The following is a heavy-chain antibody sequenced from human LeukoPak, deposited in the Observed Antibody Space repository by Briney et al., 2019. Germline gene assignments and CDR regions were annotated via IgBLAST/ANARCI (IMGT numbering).Heavy chain of an antibody. Sequence: GGSLRLSCAASGFTFSDYYMSWIRQAPGKGLEWVSYISSSGSTIYYADSVKGRFTISRDNAKNSLYPQMNSLRAEDTAVYYCARERSMYCSSTSCSYAFDIWGQGTMVTVSS. J-gene: IGHJ3*02. D-gene: IGHD2-2*01. CDR3: ARERSMYCSSTSCSYAFDI. CDR2: ISSSGSTI. CDR1: GFTFSDYY. V-gene: IGHV3-11*01.